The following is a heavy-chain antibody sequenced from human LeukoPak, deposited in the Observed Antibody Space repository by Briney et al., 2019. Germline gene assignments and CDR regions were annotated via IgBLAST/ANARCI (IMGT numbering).Heavy chain of an antibody. CDR1: GFTFSSYG. J-gene: IGHJ4*02. CDR3: VKRVYTSVSFDC. Sequence: GGSLRLSCVASGFTFSSYGMHWVRQAPGKGLEWVAVISYDGSDKYYVDSVKGRFTISRDNSKNTLYLQMNSLRAEDTALYYCVKRVYTSVSFDCWGQGTLVTVSS. CDR2: ISYDGSDK. D-gene: IGHD6-19*01. V-gene: IGHV3-30*18.